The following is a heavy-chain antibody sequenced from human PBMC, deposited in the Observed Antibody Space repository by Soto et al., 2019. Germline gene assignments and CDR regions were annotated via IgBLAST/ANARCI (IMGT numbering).Heavy chain of an antibody. CDR1: GYTFTSYG. J-gene: IGHJ6*02. D-gene: IGHD3-10*01. V-gene: IGHV1-18*01. CDR3: ARVMVRGANHYYYGMDV. Sequence: ASVKVSCKASGYTFTSYGISWVRQAPGQGLEWMGWISAYNGNTNYARKLQGRVTMTTDTSTSTAYMELRSLRSDDTAVYYCARVMVRGANHYYYGMDVWGQGTTVTVSS. CDR2: ISAYNGNT.